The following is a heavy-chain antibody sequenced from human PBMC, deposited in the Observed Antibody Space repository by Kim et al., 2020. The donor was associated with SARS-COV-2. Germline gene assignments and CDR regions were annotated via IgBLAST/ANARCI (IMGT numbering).Heavy chain of an antibody. CDR2: IYYSGST. Sequence: SETLSLTCTVSGGSISSYYWSWIRQPPGKGLEWIGYIYYSGSTNYNPSLKSRVTISVDTSKNQFSLKLSSVTAADTAVYYCARIGPSYYDFWSGYPLYYSMGVSGKGTTVTVSS. CDR1: GGSISSYY. V-gene: IGHV4-59*01. D-gene: IGHD3-3*01. CDR3: ARIGPSYYDFWSGYPLYYSMGV. J-gene: IGHJ6*03.